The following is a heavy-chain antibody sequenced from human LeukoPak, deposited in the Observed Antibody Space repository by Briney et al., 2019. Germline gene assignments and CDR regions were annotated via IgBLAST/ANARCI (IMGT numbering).Heavy chain of an antibody. J-gene: IGHJ4*02. CDR1: GGSISSDSYY. CDR3: ASKGCTGGNCKHYFDY. D-gene: IGHD2-8*02. Sequence: ETLSLTCTVSGGSISSDSYYWAWVRQAPGTGLEWVANIKQDGSEEYYVDSVKGRFTISRDNAKNSLYLQMNSLRAEDTAVYYCASKGCTGGNCKHYFDYWGQGTLVTVAT. V-gene: IGHV3-7*03. CDR2: IKQDGSEE.